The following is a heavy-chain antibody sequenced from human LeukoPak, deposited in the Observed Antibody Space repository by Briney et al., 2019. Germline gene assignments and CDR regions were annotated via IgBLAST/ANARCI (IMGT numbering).Heavy chain of an antibody. CDR2: ISYDGSNK. CDR1: GFTLRSYV. V-gene: IGHV3-30-3*01. D-gene: IGHD4-23*01. J-gene: IGHJ4*02. Sequence: GGPLTLLCAASGFTLRSYVMHWVRQAPGKGLEWVAVISYDGSNKYYADSVKGRFTISRDNSKNTLYLQMNSLRAEDTAVYYCERDLTAVVTPDYTGQGAPFTVSS. CDR3: ERDLTAVVTPDY.